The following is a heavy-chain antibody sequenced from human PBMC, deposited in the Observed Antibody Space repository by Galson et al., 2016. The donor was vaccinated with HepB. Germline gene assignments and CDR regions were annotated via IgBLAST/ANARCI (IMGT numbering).Heavy chain of an antibody. D-gene: IGHD6-19*01. CDR1: GFTFSVYW. V-gene: IGHV3-7*01. CDR2: IKEDGSEK. CDR3: GRDRAWQWLVGGGPPA. Sequence: SLRLSCAASGFTFSVYWMSWVRQAPGKGLEWVANIKEDGSEKYYVDSVNGRFTISRDNAKNSLYLQMNSLRVGDTAVYYCGRDRAWQWLVGGGPPAWGQGTTVIVSS. J-gene: IGHJ6*02.